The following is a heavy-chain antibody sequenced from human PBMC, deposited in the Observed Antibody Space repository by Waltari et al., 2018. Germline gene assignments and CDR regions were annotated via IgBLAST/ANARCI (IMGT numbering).Heavy chain of an antibody. J-gene: IGHJ4*02. Sequence: QVQLVESGGGVVQPGRSLRLSCAASGFTFSSYGMHWVRQAPGQGLGWVGVIWYDGSNKYYADSVKGRFTISRDNSKNTLYLQMNSLRAEDTAVYYCARTRGTKYYYDSSGYYVYWGQGTLVTVSS. CDR1: GFTFSSYG. CDR3: ARTRGTKYYYDSSGYYVY. D-gene: IGHD3-22*01. V-gene: IGHV3-33*01. CDR2: IWYDGSNK.